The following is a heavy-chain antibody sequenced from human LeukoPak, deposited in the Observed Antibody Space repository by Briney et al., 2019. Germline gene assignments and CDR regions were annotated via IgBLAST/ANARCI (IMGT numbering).Heavy chain of an antibody. CDR2: IYGGGGT. Sequence: AGSLRLSCAAPTITVSAYYMSWVRQAPGKRLEWVSVIYGGGGTYYADSAKGRFAISRDNSKNTLYLQLSSLRAEDTAIYYCTRHQYDAFEIWGQGTMVTVSS. J-gene: IGHJ3*02. CDR3: TRHQYDAFEI. V-gene: IGHV3-53*01. CDR1: TITVSAYY. D-gene: IGHD4-11*01.